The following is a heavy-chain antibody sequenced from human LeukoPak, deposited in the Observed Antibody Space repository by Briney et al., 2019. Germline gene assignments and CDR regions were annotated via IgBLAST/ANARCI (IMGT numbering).Heavy chain of an antibody. J-gene: IGHJ4*02. Sequence: SETLSLNCTVSGGSFSSYYWSWIRQAAGKGLEWIGRIYSTGSTNYNPSLKSRVTMSVDTSKNQFSLRLRSVTAADTAVYYCARQIASAGTAGFDFWGQGALVTVSS. D-gene: IGHD6-13*01. CDR1: GGSFSSYY. CDR3: ARQIASAGTAGFDF. CDR2: IYSTGST. V-gene: IGHV4-4*07.